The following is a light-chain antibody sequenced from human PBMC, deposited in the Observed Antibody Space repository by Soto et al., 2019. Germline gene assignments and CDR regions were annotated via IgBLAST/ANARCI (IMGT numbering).Light chain of an antibody. CDR2: GAS. CDR1: QSISSW. Sequence: DIEMTQSPSTLSASVGDRVTITCRASQSISSWLAWYQQKPGKAPKLLIYGASSLESGVPSRLSGSGSGTEFTLTIRSLKTDDFSTYYCQQYHSYWTFGQGTKVDIK. V-gene: IGKV1-5*01. CDR3: QQYHSYWT. J-gene: IGKJ1*01.